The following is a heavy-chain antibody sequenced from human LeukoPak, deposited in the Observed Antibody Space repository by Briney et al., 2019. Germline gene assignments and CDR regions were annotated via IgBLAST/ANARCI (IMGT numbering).Heavy chain of an antibody. Sequence: PSETLSLTCAVYGGSFSGYYWSWIRQPPGKGLEWIGEINHSGSTNYNPSLTSRVTISVDTSKNQFSLKLSSVTAADTAVYYCARGLQITIFGVVTSNWFDPWGQGTLVTVSS. D-gene: IGHD3-3*01. CDR1: GGSFSGYY. CDR3: ARGLQITIFGVVTSNWFDP. CDR2: INHSGST. J-gene: IGHJ5*02. V-gene: IGHV4-34*01.